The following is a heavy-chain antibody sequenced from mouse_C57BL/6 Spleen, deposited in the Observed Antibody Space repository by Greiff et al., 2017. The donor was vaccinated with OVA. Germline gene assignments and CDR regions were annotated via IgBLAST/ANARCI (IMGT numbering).Heavy chain of an antibody. CDR3: ARGPYYYGSSGYCDV. CDR2: INPNNGGT. D-gene: IGHD1-1*01. Sequence: EVQLQQSGPELVKPGASVKIPCKASGYTFTDYNMDWVKQSHGKSLEWIGDINPNNGGTIYNQKFTGKATLSVDKSSSTAYMELRSLTSEDTAVYYCARGPYYYGSSGYCDVWGTGTTVTVSS. V-gene: IGHV1-18*01. CDR1: GYTFTDYN. J-gene: IGHJ1*03.